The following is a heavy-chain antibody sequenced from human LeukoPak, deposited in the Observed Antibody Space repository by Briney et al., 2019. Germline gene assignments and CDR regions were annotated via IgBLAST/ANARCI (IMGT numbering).Heavy chain of an antibody. D-gene: IGHD5-12*01. CDR2: ISYSGGT. CDR3: GRQVGYGRWYFDL. V-gene: IGHV4-59*08. Sequence: SESLSLTCTASGGSISGYYWSWIRHPPGKGPQWIGFISYSGGTNYNPSLKSRVTISVDTSKNQFSLNLSSVTAADTAVYYCGRQVGYGRWYFDLWGRGTLVTVSS. CDR1: GGSISGYY. J-gene: IGHJ2*01.